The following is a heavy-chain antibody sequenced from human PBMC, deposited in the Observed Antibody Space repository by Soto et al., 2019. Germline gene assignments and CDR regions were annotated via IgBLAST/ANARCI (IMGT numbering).Heavy chain of an antibody. CDR3: ARDPRVIVVVPAVSCWCDP. V-gene: IGHV3-21*01. CDR2: ISSSSSYI. D-gene: IGHD2-2*01. J-gene: IGHJ5*02. CDR1: GFTFSSYS. Sequence: PGGSLRLSCAASGFTFSSYSMNWVRQAPGKGLEWVSSISSSSSYIYYADSVKGRFTISRDNAKNSLYLQMNSLRAEDTAVYYCARDPRVIVVVPAVSCWCDPWGQVTLVTVSS.